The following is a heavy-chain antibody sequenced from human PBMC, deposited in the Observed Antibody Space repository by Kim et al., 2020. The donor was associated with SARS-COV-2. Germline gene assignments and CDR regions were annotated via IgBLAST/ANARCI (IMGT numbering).Heavy chain of an antibody. V-gene: IGHV4-39*01. CDR3: ARHVAYDYGDSVPGY. J-gene: IGHJ4*02. D-gene: IGHD4-17*01. Sequence: PSLKSRVTISVDTSKNQFSLKLSSVPAADTAVYYCARHVAYDYGDSVPGYWGQGTLVTVSS.